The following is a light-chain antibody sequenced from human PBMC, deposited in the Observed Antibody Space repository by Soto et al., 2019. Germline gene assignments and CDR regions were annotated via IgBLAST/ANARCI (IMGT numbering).Light chain of an antibody. J-gene: IGKJ1*01. CDR1: QSLSGNY. CDR3: QQYYSIPT. V-gene: IGKV3-20*01. CDR2: GVS. Sequence: EIVLTQSPGTLSLSPGERATLSCRASQSLSGNYLAWYQQKPGQAPRLLIFGVSSRATGIPDRFSGSGSGTDFTLTINRLEPEDVAAYYCQQYYSIPTFGQGTKVAIK.